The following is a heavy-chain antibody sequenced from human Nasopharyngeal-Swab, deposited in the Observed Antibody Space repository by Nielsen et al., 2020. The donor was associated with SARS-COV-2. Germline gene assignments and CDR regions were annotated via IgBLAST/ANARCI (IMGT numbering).Heavy chain of an antibody. D-gene: IGHD3-10*01. Sequence: ASVKVSCKASGYTFTSYAMHWVRQAPGQRLEWMGWINAGNGNTKYSQKFQGRVTITRDTSASTAYMELSSLRSEDTAVYYCARDPVWFGELTSYYYYGMDVWGQGTTVTVSS. CDR1: GYTFTSYA. V-gene: IGHV1-3*01. CDR3: ARDPVWFGELTSYYYYGMDV. J-gene: IGHJ6*02. CDR2: INAGNGNT.